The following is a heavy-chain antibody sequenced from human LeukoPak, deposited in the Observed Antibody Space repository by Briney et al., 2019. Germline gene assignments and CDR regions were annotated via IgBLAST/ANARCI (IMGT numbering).Heavy chain of an antibody. Sequence: PSETLSLTCTVSGGSISTSNYYWGWIRQPPGKGLEWIGNIFYSGSTYYNPSLKSRVTISVDTSKNQFSLKLSSVTAADTAVYYCARETRLSRIAAAGTNWFDPWGQGTLVTVSS. CDR1: GGSISTSNYY. CDR3: ARETRLSRIAAAGTNWFDP. V-gene: IGHV4-39*07. D-gene: IGHD6-13*01. CDR2: IFYSGST. J-gene: IGHJ5*02.